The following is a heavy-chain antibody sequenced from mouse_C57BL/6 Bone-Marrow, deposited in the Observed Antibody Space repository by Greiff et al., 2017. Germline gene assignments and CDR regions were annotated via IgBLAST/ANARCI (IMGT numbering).Heavy chain of an antibody. D-gene: IGHD1-1*01. CDR1: GYAFTNYL. Sequence: QVQLQQSGAELVRPGTSVKVSCKASGYAFTNYLIEWVKQRPGQGLEWIGVINPGSGGTNYNEKFKGKATLTADKSSSTAYMQLSSLTSEDSAVYFCARGEDYGSSYGYFDVWGTGTTVTVSS. V-gene: IGHV1-54*01. J-gene: IGHJ1*03. CDR3: ARGEDYGSSYGYFDV. CDR2: INPGSGGT.